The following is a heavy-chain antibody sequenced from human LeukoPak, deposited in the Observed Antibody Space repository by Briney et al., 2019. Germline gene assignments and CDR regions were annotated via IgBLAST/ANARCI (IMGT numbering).Heavy chain of an antibody. CDR3: AKDKAPAYYASGSLVL. D-gene: IGHD3-10*01. V-gene: IGHV3-9*01. CDR2: LNWNSGGI. CDR1: RFTFDDYA. Sequence: PGRSLRLSCAASRFTFDDYALHWVRQAPGKGLEWVSSLNWNSGGIVYADSVKGRFTISRDNTKGSLYLQMNNLRTEDTALYYCAKDKAPAYYASGSLVLWGQGTLVTVSS. J-gene: IGHJ4*02.